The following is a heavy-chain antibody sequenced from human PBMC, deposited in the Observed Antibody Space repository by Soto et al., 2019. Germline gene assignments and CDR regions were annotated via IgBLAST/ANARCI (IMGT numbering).Heavy chain of an antibody. CDR3: ARPLGRRGYELIDY. CDR1: GFPFNDYS. V-gene: IGHV3-21*02. D-gene: IGHD5-12*01. Sequence: EVQVVESGGGLVKPGGSLRLACAASGFPFNDYSWNWVRQATGKGLEWVASINPSSDSVYYADSVKGRFTISRDKAKNTLYLQMNSLRAEDTAVYYCARPLGRRGYELIDYWGQGTLVTVSS. CDR2: INPSSDSV. J-gene: IGHJ4*02.